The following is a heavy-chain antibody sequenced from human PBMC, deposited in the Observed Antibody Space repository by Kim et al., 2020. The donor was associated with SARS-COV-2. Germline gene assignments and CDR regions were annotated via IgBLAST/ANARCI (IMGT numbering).Heavy chain of an antibody. Sequence: SETLSLTCTVSGGSISSGGYYWSWIRQHPGKGLEWIGHMYYSGNTYYSPSLKSRVTISVDTSKNQFSLKLSSVTAADTALYYCARASTTVTSWFDPWGQGTLVTVPS. V-gene: IGHV4-31*03. CDR3: ARASTTVTSWFDP. CDR2: MYYSGNT. J-gene: IGHJ5*02. D-gene: IGHD4-17*01. CDR1: GGSISSGGYY.